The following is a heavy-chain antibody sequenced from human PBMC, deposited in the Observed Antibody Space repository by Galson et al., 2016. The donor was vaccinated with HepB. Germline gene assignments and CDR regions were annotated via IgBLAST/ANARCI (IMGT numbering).Heavy chain of an antibody. CDR2: IYSGGGT. CDR3: ARGGNYGYT. Sequence: SLRLSCAASGFTVSNNFMRWVRQAPGKGLEWVSLIYSGGGTHYVDSVKGRFIISRDNSKNTLYLQMNSLRVEDTAVYYCARGGNYGYTGGLGTLVTVSS. V-gene: IGHV3-53*01. CDR1: GFTVSNNF. J-gene: IGHJ4*02. D-gene: IGHD1-26*01.